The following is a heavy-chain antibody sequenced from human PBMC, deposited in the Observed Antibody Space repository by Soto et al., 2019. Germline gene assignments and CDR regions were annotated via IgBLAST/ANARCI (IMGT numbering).Heavy chain of an antibody. CDR1: GGSISSSSYY. CDR3: ARHEGFTSPYDY. J-gene: IGHJ4*02. V-gene: IGHV4-39*01. D-gene: IGHD3-3*01. Sequence: SETLSLTCTVSGGSISSSSYYWGWIRQPPGKGLEWIGSIYYSGSTYYNPSLKSRVTISVDTSKNQFSLKLSSVTAADTAVYYCARHEGFTSPYDYWGQGTLVTVSS. CDR2: IYYSGST.